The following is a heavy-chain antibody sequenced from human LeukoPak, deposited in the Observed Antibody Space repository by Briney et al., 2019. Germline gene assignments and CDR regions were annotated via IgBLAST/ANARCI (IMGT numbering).Heavy chain of an antibody. CDR1: GGSISSYY. V-gene: IGHV4-4*07. Sequence: SETLSLTCTVSGGSISSYYWSWIRQPAGKGLEWIGRIYTSGSTNYNPSLKSRVTMSVDTSKNQFSLKLSSVTAADTAVYYCARVWSGYPYYYYYMDVWGKGTTVTVSS. J-gene: IGHJ6*03. CDR3: ARVWSGYPYYYYYMDV. CDR2: IYTSGST. D-gene: IGHD3-3*01.